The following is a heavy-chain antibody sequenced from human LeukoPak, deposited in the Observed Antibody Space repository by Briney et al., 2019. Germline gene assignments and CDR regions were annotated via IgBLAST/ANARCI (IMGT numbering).Heavy chain of an antibody. CDR2: IKSGGDKT. V-gene: IGHV3-23*01. J-gene: IGHJ4*02. CDR3: ATRVGTNSGPFEY. D-gene: IGHD4/OR15-4a*01. Sequence: LGGSLRLSCAASGFTFKNCAMNWVRQAPGEGLAWVSSIKSGGDKTYYADSVKGRFTISRDDSRNTISLQMHSLRAEDTAVYYCATRVGTNSGPFEYWGQGILVTVSS. CDR1: GFTFKNCA.